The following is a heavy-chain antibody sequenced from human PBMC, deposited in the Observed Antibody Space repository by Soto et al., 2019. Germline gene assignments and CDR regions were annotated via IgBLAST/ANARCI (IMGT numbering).Heavy chain of an antibody. V-gene: IGHV1-18*01. CDR3: ARDYSSGWQKGAFDI. CDR1: GYTFTSYG. J-gene: IGHJ3*02. CDR2: ISAYNGNT. Sequence: QVPLVQSGAEVRKPGASLKVSCKASGYTFTSYGITWVRQAPGQGLEWMGWISAYNGNTNYAQKLQGRVTMTTDTSTSTAYMELRNLRSDDTAVYYCARDYSSGWQKGAFDIWGQGTMVTVSS. D-gene: IGHD6-19*01.